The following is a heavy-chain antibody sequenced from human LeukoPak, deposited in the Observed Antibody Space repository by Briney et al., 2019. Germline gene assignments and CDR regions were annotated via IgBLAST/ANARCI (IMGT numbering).Heavy chain of an antibody. CDR3: ATPSTVTTNVDY. V-gene: IGHV4-39*07. J-gene: IGHJ4*02. D-gene: IGHD4-11*01. Sequence: SETLSLTCTVSGGSISSSSYYWGWIRQPPGKGLEWIGSIYYSGSTYYNPSLKSRVTISVDTSKNQFSLKLSSVTAADTAMYYCATPSTVTTNVDYWGQGTLVTVSS. CDR2: IYYSGST. CDR1: GGSISSSSYY.